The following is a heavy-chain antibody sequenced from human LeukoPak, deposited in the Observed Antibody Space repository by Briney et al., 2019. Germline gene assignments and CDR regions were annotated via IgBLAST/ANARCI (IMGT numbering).Heavy chain of an antibody. CDR3: ARDGDGHGDDYDY. D-gene: IGHD4-17*01. V-gene: IGHV3-7*01. CDR1: GFTFRTYW. CDR2: IKEDGSKK. Sequence: GGSLRLSCAASGFTFRTYWMGWVRQAPGKGLEWVAYIKEDGSKKYYVDSVKGRFTISRDNAKNTMYLQMNSLRAADTAVYYCARDGDGHGDDYDYGGQGSLVTVSS. J-gene: IGHJ4*02.